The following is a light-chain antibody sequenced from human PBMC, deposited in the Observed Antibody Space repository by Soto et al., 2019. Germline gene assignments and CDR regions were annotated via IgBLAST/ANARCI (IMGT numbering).Light chain of an antibody. CDR2: GAS. Sequence: VLPQSPDTLSLSPGDRATLSCRASQSVRSTFLAWYQQKPGQAPRLLIYGASNRAAGIPERFSGSASGTEVTLTVSRLEPDDSAVYSCQQYHDSPLTTFGQGTKLQIK. CDR1: QSVRSTF. V-gene: IGKV3-20*01. J-gene: IGKJ2*01. CDR3: QQYHDSPLTT.